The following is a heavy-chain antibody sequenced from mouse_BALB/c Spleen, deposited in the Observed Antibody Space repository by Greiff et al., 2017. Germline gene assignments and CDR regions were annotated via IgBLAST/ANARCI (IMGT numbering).Heavy chain of an antibody. CDR2: IYPGDGDT. CDR1: GYAFSSSW. V-gene: IGHV1-82*01. Sequence: VQLQESGPELVKPGASVKISCKASGYAFSSSWMNWVKQRPGQGLEWIGRIYPGDGDTNYNGKFKGKATLTADKSSSTAYMQLSSLTSVDSAVYFCALDYDGSWFAYWGQGTLVTVSA. J-gene: IGHJ3*01. D-gene: IGHD2-4*01. CDR3: ALDYDGSWFAY.